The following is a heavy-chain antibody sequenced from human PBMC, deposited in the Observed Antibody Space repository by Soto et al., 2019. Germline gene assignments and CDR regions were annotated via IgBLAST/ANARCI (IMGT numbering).Heavy chain of an antibody. D-gene: IGHD2-15*01. CDR3: ATGYCSGGSCPADYYGMDV. V-gene: IGHV1-2*04. Sequence: SVKVSCQASGYTFTGYYLHWVRQAPGQGLEWMGWINPNSGGTNYAQKFQGWVTMTRDTSISTAYMELSRLRSDDTAVYYCATGYCSGGSCPADYYGMDVWGQGTTVTVSS. J-gene: IGHJ6*02. CDR1: GYTFTGYY. CDR2: INPNSGGT.